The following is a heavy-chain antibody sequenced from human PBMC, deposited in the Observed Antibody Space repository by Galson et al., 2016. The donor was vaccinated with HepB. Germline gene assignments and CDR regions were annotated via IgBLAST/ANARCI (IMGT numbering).Heavy chain of an antibody. D-gene: IGHD6-19*01. CDR3: ARAASELDY. V-gene: IGHV3-11*05. J-gene: IGHJ4*02. Sequence: SLRLSCAASGFSFSDYYMTWIRQAPGKGLEWVSYISSSGSYNTNYADSVKGRFTISRDNAKNSLYLQVDSLRVEDTAVYYCARAASELDYWGQGTLVTVSS. CDR1: GFSFSDYY. CDR2: ISSSGSYNT.